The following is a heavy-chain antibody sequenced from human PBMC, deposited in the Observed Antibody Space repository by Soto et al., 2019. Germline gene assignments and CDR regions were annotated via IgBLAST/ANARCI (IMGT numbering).Heavy chain of an antibody. CDR2: ISYDGSNK. D-gene: IGHD6-13*01. CDR1: GFTFSSYG. CDR3: AKVLRIAAAGRWFDP. J-gene: IGHJ5*02. V-gene: IGHV3-30*18. Sequence: PGGSLRLSCAASGFTFSSYGMHWVRQAPGKGLEWVAVISYDGSNKYYADSVKGRFTISRDNSKNTLYLRMNSLGAEDTAVYYCAKVLRIAAAGRWFDPWGQGTLVTVSS.